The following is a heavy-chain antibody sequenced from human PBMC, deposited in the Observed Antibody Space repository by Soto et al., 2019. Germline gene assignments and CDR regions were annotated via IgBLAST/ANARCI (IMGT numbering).Heavy chain of an antibody. CDR2: ISARNGDT. J-gene: IGHJ4*02. V-gene: IGHV1-18*04. D-gene: IGHD3-10*01. Sequence: ASVKVSCKASGYTFTTNGIIWLRQAPGQHLEWLGWISARNGDTKYAQGFQGRVTLTTDTSTTTAYMELMNLRSEDTAVYFCARVQVLPNTAADFWGQGTLVTVSS. CDR3: ARVQVLPNTAADF. CDR1: GYTFTTNG.